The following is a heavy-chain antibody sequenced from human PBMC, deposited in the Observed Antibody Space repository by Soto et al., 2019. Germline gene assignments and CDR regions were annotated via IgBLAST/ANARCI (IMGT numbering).Heavy chain of an antibody. J-gene: IGHJ5*02. Sequence: SETLSLTCAVYGGSFSGYYLSWISPTPGKGLEWIGEINHSGSTNYNPSLKSRVTISVDTSKNQFSLKLSSVTAADTAVYYCASSQVFGVVRRRWTFDPWGQGTLVTVSS. CDR2: INHSGST. CDR3: ASSQVFGVVRRRWTFDP. CDR1: GGSFSGYY. D-gene: IGHD3-3*01. V-gene: IGHV4-34*01.